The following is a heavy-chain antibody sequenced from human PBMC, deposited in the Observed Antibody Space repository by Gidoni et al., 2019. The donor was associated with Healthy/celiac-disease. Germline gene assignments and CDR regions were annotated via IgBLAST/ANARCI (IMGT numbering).Heavy chain of an antibody. CDR1: GFTFSSYG. CDR3: AKGPDAFDI. Sequence: QVQLVESGGGVVQPGRSLRPSCAASGFTFSSYGMHWVRQATGKGLEWVAVISYDGSNKYYADSVKGRFTISRDNSKNTLYLQMNSLRAEDTAVYYCAKGPDAFDIWGQGTMVTVSS. J-gene: IGHJ3*02. V-gene: IGHV3-30*18. CDR2: ISYDGSNK.